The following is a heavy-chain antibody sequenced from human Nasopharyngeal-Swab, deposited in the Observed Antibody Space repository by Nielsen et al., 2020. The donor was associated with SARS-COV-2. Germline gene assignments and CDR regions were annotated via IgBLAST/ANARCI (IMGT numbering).Heavy chain of an antibody. J-gene: IGHJ5*02. D-gene: IGHD6-19*01. Sequence: VRQAPGKGLEWVSAISGSGGSTYYADSVKGRFTISRDNSKNTLYLQMNSLRAEDTAVYYCAEDLAVAGPWGQGTLVTVSS. CDR2: ISGSGGST. CDR3: AEDLAVAGP. V-gene: IGHV3-23*01.